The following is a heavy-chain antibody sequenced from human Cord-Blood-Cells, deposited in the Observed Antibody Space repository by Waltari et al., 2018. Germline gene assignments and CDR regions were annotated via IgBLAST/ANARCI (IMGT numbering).Heavy chain of an antibody. J-gene: IGHJ4*02. D-gene: IGHD3-22*01. CDR1: GFTFGSYA. Sequence: EVQLLESGGGLVQPGGSLRLSCAASGFTFGSYAMSWVRQAPGKGLEWVSAISGSGGSTYYADSVKGRFTISRDNSKNTLYLQMNSLRAEDTAVYYCAKDHYYDSSGYYGWGQGTLVTVSS. V-gene: IGHV3-23*01. CDR2: ISGSGGST. CDR3: AKDHYYDSSGYYG.